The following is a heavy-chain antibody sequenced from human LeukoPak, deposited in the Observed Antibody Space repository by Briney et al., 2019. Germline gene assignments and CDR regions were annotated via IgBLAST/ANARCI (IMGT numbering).Heavy chain of an antibody. CDR2: IHYSGST. D-gene: IGHD1-26*01. CDR3: ARAVVGAHFDY. Sequence: PSETLSLTCTVSGGSISSTSYYWGWIRQPPGKGLEWIGSIHYSGSTNYNPSLKSRVTISVDTSKNQFSLNLSSVTAADTAVYFCARAVVGAHFDYWGQGTLVTVSS. V-gene: IGHV4-39*07. J-gene: IGHJ4*02. CDR1: GGSISSTSYY.